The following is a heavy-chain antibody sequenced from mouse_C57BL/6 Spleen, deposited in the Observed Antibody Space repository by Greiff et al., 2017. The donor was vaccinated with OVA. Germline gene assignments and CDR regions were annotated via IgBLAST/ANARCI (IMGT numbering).Heavy chain of an antibody. J-gene: IGHJ3*01. CDR1: GYTFTDYY. CDR2: INPYNGGT. V-gene: IGHV1-19*01. D-gene: IGHD2-4*01. CDR3: AGGPYDYDENWFAY. Sequence: EVQLQQSGPVLVKPGASVKMSCKASGYTFTDYYMNWVKQSHGKSLEWIGVINPYNGGTSYNQKFKGKATLTVDKSSSTAYMELNSLTSEDSAVYYCAGGPYDYDENWFAYWGQGTLVTVSA.